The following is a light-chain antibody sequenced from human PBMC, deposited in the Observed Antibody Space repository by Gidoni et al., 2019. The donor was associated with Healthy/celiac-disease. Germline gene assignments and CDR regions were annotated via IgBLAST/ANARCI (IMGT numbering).Light chain of an antibody. CDR3: QQRSNWPPWT. CDR1: QSVSSY. Sequence: EIVLTQSPATLSLSPGERATRSCRASQSVSSYLAWYQQKPGQAPRLLIYDASNRATGIPARFSGSGSGTDFTLTISSLEPEDFAVYYCQQRSNWPPWTFXQXTKVEIK. V-gene: IGKV3-11*01. J-gene: IGKJ1*01. CDR2: DAS.